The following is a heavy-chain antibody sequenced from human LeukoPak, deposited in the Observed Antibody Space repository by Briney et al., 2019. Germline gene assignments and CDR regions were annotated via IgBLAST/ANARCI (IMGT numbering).Heavy chain of an antibody. CDR2: INHSGST. J-gene: IGHJ6*02. Sequence: SETLSLTCAVYGGSFSGYYWSWIRQPPGKGLEWIGEINHSGSTNYNPSLKSRVTISVDTSKNQFSLKLSSVTAADTAVYYCARGRDSYGYYYYGMDVWGQGTTVTVSS. CDR3: ARGRDSYGYYYYGMDV. CDR1: GGSFSGYY. V-gene: IGHV4-34*01. D-gene: IGHD5-18*01.